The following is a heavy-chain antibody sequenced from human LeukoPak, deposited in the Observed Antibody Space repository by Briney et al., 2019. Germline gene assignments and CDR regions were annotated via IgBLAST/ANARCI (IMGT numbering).Heavy chain of an antibody. D-gene: IGHD3-9*01. CDR3: ARDRLVRGYYSDY. J-gene: IGHJ4*02. V-gene: IGHV3-33*08. Sequence: GGSLRLSCAASGFTFTSYGMHWVRQAPGKGLEWVAVIWYDGSNKYYADSVKGRFTISRDNSKNTLYLQMNSLRAEDTAVYYCARDRLVRGYYSDYWGQGTLVTVSS. CDR2: IWYDGSNK. CDR1: GFTFTSYG.